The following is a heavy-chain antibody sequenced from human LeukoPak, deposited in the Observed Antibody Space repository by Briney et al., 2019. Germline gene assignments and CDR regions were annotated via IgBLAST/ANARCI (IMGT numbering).Heavy chain of an antibody. J-gene: IGHJ4*02. CDR3: ARHGAYYYDSSGYFDY. CDR2: IHYSGST. D-gene: IGHD3-22*01. Sequence: PSETLSLTCTVSGGSISSYYWSWIRQPPGKGLEWIGYIHYSGSTNYNPSLKSRVTISVDTSKNQFSLKLSSVTAADTAVYYCARHGAYYYDSSGYFDYWGQGTLVTVSS. V-gene: IGHV4-59*08. CDR1: GGSISSYY.